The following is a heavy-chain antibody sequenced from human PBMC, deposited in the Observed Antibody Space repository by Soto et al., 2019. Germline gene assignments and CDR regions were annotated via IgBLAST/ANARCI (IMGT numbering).Heavy chain of an antibody. Sequence: EVQLLESGGGLVQPGGSLRLSCAASGFTFSGYAMSWVRQASGKGLEWVAGITDDGVGTYYADSVKGRFSISRDNSKNTLYLQMNGVRAEDTALYYCAKLKAGTYEKYHFDYWGQGTLVTVSS. CDR1: GFTFSGYA. CDR3: AKLKAGTYEKYHFDY. V-gene: IGHV3-23*01. J-gene: IGHJ4*02. CDR2: ITDDGVGT. D-gene: IGHD3-10*01.